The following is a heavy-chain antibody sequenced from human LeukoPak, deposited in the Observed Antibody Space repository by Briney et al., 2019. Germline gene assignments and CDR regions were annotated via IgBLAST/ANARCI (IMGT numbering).Heavy chain of an antibody. CDR3: ARDFYGDYVAAFDI. J-gene: IGHJ3*02. Sequence: PGGSLRLSCAASGLTLSTYMMNWVRQAPGKGLECVSSISSSSSYIYYAESVKGRFTISRDNAKNSLYLQMNSLRAEDTAVYYCARDFYGDYVAAFDIWGQGTMVTVSS. V-gene: IGHV3-21*01. CDR2: ISSSSSYI. CDR1: GLTLSTYM. D-gene: IGHD4-17*01.